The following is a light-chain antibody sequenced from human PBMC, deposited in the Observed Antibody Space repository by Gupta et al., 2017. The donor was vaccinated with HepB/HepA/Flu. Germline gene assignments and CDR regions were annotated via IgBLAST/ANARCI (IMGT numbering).Light chain of an antibody. J-gene: IGLJ2*01. CDR2: GNS. Sequence: QSVLTQPPSVSGPPGQRVTISSTGSSSNIGAGYDVHWYQQLPGTAPKLLIYGNSNRPSGVPDRFSGSKSGTSASLAITGLQAEDEADYYCQSYDSSLSRVFGGGTKLTVL. CDR3: QSYDSSLSRV. V-gene: IGLV1-40*01. CDR1: SSNIGAGYD.